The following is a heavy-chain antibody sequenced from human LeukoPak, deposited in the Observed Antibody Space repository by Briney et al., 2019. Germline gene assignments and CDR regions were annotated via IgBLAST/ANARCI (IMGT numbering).Heavy chain of an antibody. Sequence: PGESLKISCKGSGYSFTSYWIGWVRQMPGKGLEWMGIIYPGDSDTIYSPSFQGQVTISADKSINTAYLQWSSLRASDTAMYYCASRYCSGGTCYLNWGQGTLVTVSS. CDR2: IYPGDSDT. V-gene: IGHV5-51*01. J-gene: IGHJ4*02. D-gene: IGHD2-15*01. CDR1: GYSFTSYW. CDR3: ASRYCSGGTCYLN.